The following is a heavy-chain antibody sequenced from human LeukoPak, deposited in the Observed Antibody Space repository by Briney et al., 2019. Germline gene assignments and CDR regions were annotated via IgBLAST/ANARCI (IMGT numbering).Heavy chain of an antibody. D-gene: IGHD5-24*01. CDR1: GFSVSNNY. V-gene: IGHV3-53*01. Sequence: GGSLRLSCAASGFSVSNNYMSWVRQAPGKGLEWVSLIYSGGDKRYAASVKGRFTISRDNSKNTLYLQMDSLRVEDTAVYYCAKGGLRDGYCYASWGQGTLITVSS. CDR3: AKGGLRDGYCYAS. J-gene: IGHJ5*01. CDR2: IYSGGDK.